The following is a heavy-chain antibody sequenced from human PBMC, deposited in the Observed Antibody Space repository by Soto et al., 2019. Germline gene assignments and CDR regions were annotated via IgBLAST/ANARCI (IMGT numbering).Heavy chain of an antibody. V-gene: IGHV4-39*01. CDR2: IYYTGST. J-gene: IGHJ5*02. CDR1: GDSISSSSHY. Sequence: PSETLSLTCTVSGDSISSSSHYWGWIRQPPGAGLEWIGTIYYTGSTYYNPSLEGRVSMSIDTSTNQLSLTLSFVTAADTAVYYCARHSAYFFDSGSYFRNWFDPWGQGTQVTVSS. CDR3: ARHSAYFFDSGSYFRNWFDP. D-gene: IGHD3-10*01.